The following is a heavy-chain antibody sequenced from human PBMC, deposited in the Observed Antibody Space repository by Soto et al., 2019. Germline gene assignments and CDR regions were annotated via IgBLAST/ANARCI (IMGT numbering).Heavy chain of an antibody. CDR2: IKPDGSEH. CDR1: GFTFSDFW. V-gene: IGHV3-7*01. CDR3: AGKSRSAFDY. D-gene: IGHD6-19*01. J-gene: IGHJ4*02. Sequence: GGSLRLSCAASGFTFSDFWMSWVRQAPGKGLEWVATIKPDGSEHYYVDSVKGRFTIFRDNAKNSQYLQLNSLRADDTAIYYCAGKSRSAFDYWVKGTLVPVSS.